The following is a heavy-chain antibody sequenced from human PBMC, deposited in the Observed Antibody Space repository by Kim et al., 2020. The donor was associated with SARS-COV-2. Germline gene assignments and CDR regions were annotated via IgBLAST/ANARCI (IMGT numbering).Heavy chain of an antibody. Sequence: KGRFTISRDNSKNTLYLQMNSLRAEDTAVYYCARLRGYCSSTSCLGYMDVWGKGTTVTVSS. D-gene: IGHD2-2*01. J-gene: IGHJ6*03. V-gene: IGHV3-30*01. CDR3: ARLRGYCSSTSCLGYMDV.